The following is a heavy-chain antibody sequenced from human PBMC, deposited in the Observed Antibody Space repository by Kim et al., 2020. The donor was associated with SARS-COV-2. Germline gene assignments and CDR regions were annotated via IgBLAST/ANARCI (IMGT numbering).Heavy chain of an antibody. J-gene: IGHJ5*02. Sequence: ASVKVSCKASGYTFTSYGISWVRQAPGQGLEWMGWISAYNGNTNYAQKLQGRVTMTTDTSTSTAYMELRSLRSDDTAVYYCARPSYGYYDSSGPFDPWGQGTLVTVSS. CDR1: GYTFTSYG. V-gene: IGHV1-18*01. D-gene: IGHD3-22*01. CDR2: ISAYNGNT. CDR3: ARPSYGYYDSSGPFDP.